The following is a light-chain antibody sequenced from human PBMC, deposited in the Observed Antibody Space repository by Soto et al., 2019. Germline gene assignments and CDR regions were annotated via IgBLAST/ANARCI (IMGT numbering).Light chain of an antibody. CDR3: QQYGNSPT. V-gene: IGKV3-20*01. Sequence: EIVLRQSPGTLSLSPGERATVSCRASQSVPSSSLAWYQQKPGQGPRLLIYGTSRRATGIPDRFSGSGSGTDFTLTTSRLEPEDSAVYFCQQYGNSPTFGQGTKLQIK. CDR2: GTS. CDR1: QSVPSSS. J-gene: IGKJ2*01.